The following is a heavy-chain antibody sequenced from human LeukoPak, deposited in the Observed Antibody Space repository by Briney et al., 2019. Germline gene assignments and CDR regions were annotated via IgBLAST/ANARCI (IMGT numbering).Heavy chain of an antibody. V-gene: IGHV4-34*01. D-gene: IGHD1-26*01. J-gene: IGHJ4*02. CDR3: ARGPRRLLSGSSRFDY. CDR1: GGSFSGYY. Sequence: SETLSLTCAVYGGSFSGYYWSWIRQPPGKGLEWSGEINHSGSTNYNPSLKSRVTISVDTSKNQFSLKLSSVTAADTAVYYCARGPRRLLSGSSRFDYWGQGTLVTVSS. CDR2: INHSGST.